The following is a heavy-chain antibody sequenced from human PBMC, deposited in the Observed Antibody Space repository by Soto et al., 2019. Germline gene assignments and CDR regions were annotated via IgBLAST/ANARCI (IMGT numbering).Heavy chain of an antibody. Sequence: ASVKVSCKASGYTFTGYYMHWVRQAPGQGLEWMGWINPNSGGTNYAQKFQGRVTMTGDTSISTAYMELSRLRSDDTAVYYCARAVGYCSSTSCYLGGYYYYGMDVWGQGTTVTVSS. CDR1: GYTFTGYY. CDR3: ARAVGYCSSTSCYLGGYYYYGMDV. CDR2: INPNSGGT. D-gene: IGHD2-2*01. V-gene: IGHV1-2*02. J-gene: IGHJ6*02.